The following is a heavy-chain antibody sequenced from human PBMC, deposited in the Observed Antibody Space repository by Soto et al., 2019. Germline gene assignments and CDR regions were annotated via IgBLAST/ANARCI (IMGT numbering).Heavy chain of an antibody. CDR3: ARLSYDYIWGSYRFPFDY. CDR2: ISAYNGNT. V-gene: IGHV1-18*01. D-gene: IGHD3-16*02. Sequence: GASVKVSCKASGYTFTSYGISWVRQAPGQGLEWMGWISAYNGNTNYAQKLQGRVTMTTDTSTSTAYMELRSLRSDDTAAYYCARLSYDYIWGSYRFPFDYWGQGTLVTVSS. CDR1: GYTFTSYG. J-gene: IGHJ4*02.